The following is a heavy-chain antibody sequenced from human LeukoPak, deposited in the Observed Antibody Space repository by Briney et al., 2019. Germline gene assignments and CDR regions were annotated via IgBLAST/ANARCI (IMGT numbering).Heavy chain of an antibody. Sequence: SETLSLTCTVSGGSISPYFWSWIRQPAGKGLEYLGRISSTGNTNYNPSLRSRVTMSVDTSKNQFSLNLRSVTAADTAVYYCARDRVHDSDYWGQGILVIVSS. J-gene: IGHJ4*02. CDR1: GGSISPYF. D-gene: IGHD2-21*02. CDR3: ARDRVHDSDY. CDR2: ISSTGNT. V-gene: IGHV4-4*07.